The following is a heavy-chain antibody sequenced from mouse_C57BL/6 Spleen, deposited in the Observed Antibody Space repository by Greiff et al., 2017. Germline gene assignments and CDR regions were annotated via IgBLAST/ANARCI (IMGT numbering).Heavy chain of an antibody. V-gene: IGHV1-72*01. Sequence: QVQLKQPGAELVKPGASVKLSCKASGYTFTSYWMHWVKQRPGRGLEWIGRIDPNSGGTKYNEKFKSKATLTVDKPSSTAYMQLSSLTSEDSAVYYCASSVVEYYFDYWGQGTTLTVSS. D-gene: IGHD1-1*01. J-gene: IGHJ2*01. CDR2: IDPNSGGT. CDR3: ASSVVEYYFDY. CDR1: GYTFTSYW.